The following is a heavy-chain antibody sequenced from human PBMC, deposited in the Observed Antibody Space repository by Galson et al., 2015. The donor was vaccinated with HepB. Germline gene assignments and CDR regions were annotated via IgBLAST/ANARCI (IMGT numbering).Heavy chain of an antibody. V-gene: IGHV3-30*02. CDR1: GFTFSSYG. D-gene: IGHD3-22*01. CDR3: AKIPSYDSSGLGY. CDR2: IRYDGSNK. Sequence: SLRLSCAASGFTFSSYGMHWVRQAPGKGLEWVAFIRYDGSNKYYADSVKGRFTISRDNSKNTLYLQMNSLRAEDTAVYYCAKIPSYDSSGLGYWGQGTLVTVSS. J-gene: IGHJ4*02.